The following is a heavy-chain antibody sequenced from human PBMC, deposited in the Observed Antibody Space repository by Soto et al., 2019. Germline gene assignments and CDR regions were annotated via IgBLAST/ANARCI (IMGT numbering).Heavy chain of an antibody. D-gene: IGHD1-26*01. CDR1: GYTFTSYA. V-gene: IGHV1-3*01. CDR2: INAANGNT. Sequence: QVELVQSGAEVKKPGASVKVSCKASGYTFTSYALHWVRQAPGQRLEWMGWINAANGNTKFSQKFQGRVTINRDTSASTGYMELSSLRSEDTAVYYCGRSAVGATGGILYNAMDVWGQGTTVTVSS. J-gene: IGHJ6*02. CDR3: GRSAVGATGGILYNAMDV.